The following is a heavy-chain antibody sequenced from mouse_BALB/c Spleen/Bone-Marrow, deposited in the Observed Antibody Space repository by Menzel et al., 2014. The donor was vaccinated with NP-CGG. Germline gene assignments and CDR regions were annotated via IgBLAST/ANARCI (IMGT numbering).Heavy chain of an antibody. CDR1: GFTFSSYA. V-gene: IGHV5-9-3*01. CDR3: ARSGVCGYYF. J-gene: IGHJ2*01. CDR2: ISSGGSYT. Sequence: VQLQQSGGGLVKPGGSLKLSCAASGFTFSSYAMSWVRQTPEKRLEWVATISSGGSYTYYPDSVKGRFTISRDNAKNTQYLQMSSLRSEDTAMYYCARSGVCGYYFGGQGTTLTVSS. D-gene: IGHD2-3*01.